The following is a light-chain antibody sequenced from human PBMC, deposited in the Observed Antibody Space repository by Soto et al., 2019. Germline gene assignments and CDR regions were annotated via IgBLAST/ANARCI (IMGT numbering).Light chain of an antibody. CDR2: DAS. Sequence: EVVLTQSPGTLSLSAGERATLSCRASQSVADNHLAWYQQKPGQAPRLLIYDASTRAAGIPDRFSGSGSGTDFTLTISRLEPEDFGVYYCQQYNNWPLFGPGTKVDIK. CDR3: QQYNNWPL. CDR1: QSVADNH. V-gene: IGKV3-20*01. J-gene: IGKJ3*01.